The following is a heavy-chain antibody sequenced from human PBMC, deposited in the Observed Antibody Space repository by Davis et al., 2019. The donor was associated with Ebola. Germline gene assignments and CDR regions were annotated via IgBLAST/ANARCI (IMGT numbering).Heavy chain of an antibody. CDR2: ISGNGDST. V-gene: IGHV3-23*01. CDR1: GFTVSSNY. CDR3: AKFEYYHVSTGLYNSLDY. D-gene: IGHD3-9*01. Sequence: PGGSLRLSCAASGFTVSSNYVSWVRQAPGKGLEWVSAISGNGDSTYYADSVKGRFTISRDKSKSTLFLQMDSLRAEDTAVYYCAKFEYYHVSTGLYNSLDYWGRGTLVTVSS. J-gene: IGHJ4*02.